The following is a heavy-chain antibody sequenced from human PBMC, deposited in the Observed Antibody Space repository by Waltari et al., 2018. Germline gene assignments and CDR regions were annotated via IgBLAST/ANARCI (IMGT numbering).Heavy chain of an antibody. CDR2: IRSKANSYAT. Sequence: EVQLVESGGGLVQPGGSLKLSCAASGFTFRGSAMHGVRPASGKGLEWVGRIRSKANSYATAYAASVKGSFTISRDDSKNTAYLQMNSLKTEDTAVYYCTRLMYSSSYSVDPWGQGTLVTVSS. CDR3: TRLMYSSSYSVDP. J-gene: IGHJ5*02. V-gene: IGHV3-73*01. CDR1: GFTFRGSA. D-gene: IGHD6-6*01.